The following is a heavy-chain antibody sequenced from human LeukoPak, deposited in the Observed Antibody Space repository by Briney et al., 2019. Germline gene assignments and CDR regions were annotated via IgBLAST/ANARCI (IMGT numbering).Heavy chain of an antibody. CDR1: GYSFSDYW. V-gene: IGHV5-51*01. J-gene: IGHJ4*02. Sequence: GESLKISCKDSGYSFSDYWIGWARQMPGKGLEWMGIIHPSNSETQYSPSFQGQVTISADTSISTAYLQWTSLKASDTAMYYCSRRHYFGSGVTDYWGQGTLVTVSS. CDR2: IHPSNSET. CDR3: SRRHYFGSGVTDY. D-gene: IGHD3-10*01.